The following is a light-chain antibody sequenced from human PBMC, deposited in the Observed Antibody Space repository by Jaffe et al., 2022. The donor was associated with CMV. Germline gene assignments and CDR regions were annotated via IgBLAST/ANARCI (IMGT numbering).Light chain of an antibody. CDR3: QQYEDWPRT. V-gene: IGKV3-15*01. CDR1: QSIGTN. CDR2: AAS. J-gene: IGKJ1*01. Sequence: EIVMTQSPAILSVSPGERATLSCRASQSIGTNLAWYQQKPGQAPRLLISAASTRATSIPDRFSGSGSGRDFTLTITSLQSEDFAVYYCQQYEDWPRTFGQGTKVDVK.